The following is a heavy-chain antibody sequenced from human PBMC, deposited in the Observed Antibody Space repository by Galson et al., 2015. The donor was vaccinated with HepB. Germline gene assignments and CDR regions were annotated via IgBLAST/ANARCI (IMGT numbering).Heavy chain of an antibody. CDR2: ISGSGGST. D-gene: IGHD6-13*01. CDR1: GFTFSSYA. CDR3: AKQGYSSSWYFGFDWFDP. Sequence: SLRLSCAASGFTFSSYAMSWVRQAPGKGLEWVSAISGSGGSTYYADSVKGRFTISRDNSKNTLYLQMNSLRAEDTAVYYCAKQGYSSSWYFGFDWFDPWGQGTLVTVSS. V-gene: IGHV3-23*01. J-gene: IGHJ5*02.